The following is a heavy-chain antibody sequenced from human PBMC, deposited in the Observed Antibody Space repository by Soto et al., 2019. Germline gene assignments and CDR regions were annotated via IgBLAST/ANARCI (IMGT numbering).Heavy chain of an antibody. V-gene: IGHV3-33*01. CDR2: IWYDGSNK. J-gene: IGHJ3*02. CDR1: GFTFSSYG. CDR3: ARDAAYSSGIRAAFYI. D-gene: IGHD6-19*01. Sequence: GGSLRLSCAASGFTFSSYGMHWVRQAPGKGLEWVAVIWYDGSNKYYADSVKGRFTISRDNSKNTLYLQMNSLRAEDTAGYYCARDAAYSSGIRAAFYIWGQGTMVTVSS.